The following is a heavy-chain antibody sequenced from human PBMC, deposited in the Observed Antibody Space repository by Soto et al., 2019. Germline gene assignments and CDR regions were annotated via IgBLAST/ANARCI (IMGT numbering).Heavy chain of an antibody. CDR1: GFTFSSYG. CDR3: AKDVEPGDGYNLYFDY. D-gene: IGHD5-12*01. V-gene: IGHV3-30*18. Sequence: LRLSCAASGFTFSSYGMHWVRQAPGKGLEWVAVISYDGSNKYYADSVKGRFTISRDNSKNTLYLQMNSLRAEDTAVYYCAKDVEPGDGYNLYFDYWGQGTLVTVSS. J-gene: IGHJ4*02. CDR2: ISYDGSNK.